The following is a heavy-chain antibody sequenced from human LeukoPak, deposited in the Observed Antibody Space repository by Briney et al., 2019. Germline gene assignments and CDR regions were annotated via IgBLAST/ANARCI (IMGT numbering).Heavy chain of an antibody. CDR2: IKQDGSEK. J-gene: IGHJ4*02. V-gene: IGHV3-7*01. CDR3: ARVRCSSNSCFPDY. Sequence: PGGPLRLSCAASGFTFSTYWMSWVRQAPGKGLEWVANIKQDGSEKYYVDSVEGRFTISRDNAKNSLFLQMNSLRAEDTAVYYCARVRCSSNSCFPDYWGQGTLVTVSS. CDR1: GFTFSTYW. D-gene: IGHD2-2*01.